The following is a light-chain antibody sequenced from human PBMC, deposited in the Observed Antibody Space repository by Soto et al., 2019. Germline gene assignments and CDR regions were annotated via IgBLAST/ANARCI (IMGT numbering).Light chain of an antibody. CDR3: QQYNNWPRT. Sequence: EIVLTQSPGTLSLSPGERATLSCRASQSVPSDWLAWYQQKPGQAPRLLIYGASTRATGIPARFSGSGSGTEFTLTISSLQSEDFAVYYCQQYNNWPRTFGQGTKVDIK. J-gene: IGKJ1*01. V-gene: IGKV3-15*01. CDR1: QSVPSD. CDR2: GAS.